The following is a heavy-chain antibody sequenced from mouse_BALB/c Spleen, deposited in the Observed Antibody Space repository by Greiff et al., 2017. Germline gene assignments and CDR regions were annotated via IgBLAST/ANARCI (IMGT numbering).Heavy chain of an antibody. CDR3: NGGSY. J-gene: IGHJ3*01. Sequence: EVQLQQSGAELVRSGASVKLSCTASGFNIKDYYMHWVKQRPEQGLEWIGWIDPENGDSEYAPKFQGKATMTADTSSNTAYLQLSSLTSEDTAVYYCNGGSYWGQGTLVTVSA. CDR2: IDPENGDS. CDR1: GFNIKDYY. V-gene: IGHV14-4*02.